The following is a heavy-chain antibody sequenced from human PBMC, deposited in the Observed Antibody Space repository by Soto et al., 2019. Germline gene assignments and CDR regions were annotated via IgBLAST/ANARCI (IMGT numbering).Heavy chain of an antibody. Sequence: GGSLRLSCAASGFTFSSYAMSWVRQAPGKGLEWVSAISGSGGSTYYADSVKGRFTISRDNSKNTLYLQLNSLRAEDTAVYYCAKDRYGDYGGIDYSGQGTMVIVSS. CDR2: ISGSGGST. V-gene: IGHV3-23*01. J-gene: IGHJ4*02. D-gene: IGHD4-17*01. CDR3: AKDRYGDYGGIDY. CDR1: GFTFSSYA.